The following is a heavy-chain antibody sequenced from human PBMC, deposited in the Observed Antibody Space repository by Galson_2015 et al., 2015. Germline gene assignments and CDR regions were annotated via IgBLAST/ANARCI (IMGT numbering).Heavy chain of an antibody. V-gene: IGHV3-30*18. CDR2: ISYDGSNK. J-gene: IGHJ4*02. CDR1: GFTFSSYG. Sequence: SLRLSCAASGFTFSSYGMHWVRQAPGKGLEWVAVISYDGSNKYYADSVKGRFTISRDNSKNTLYLQMNSLRAEDTAVYYCAKEGENTIFGSGHFDYWGQGTLVTVSS. D-gene: IGHD3-3*01. CDR3: AKEGENTIFGSGHFDY.